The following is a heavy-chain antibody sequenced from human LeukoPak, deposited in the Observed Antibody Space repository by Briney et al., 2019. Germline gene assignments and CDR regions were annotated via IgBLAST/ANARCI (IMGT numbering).Heavy chain of an antibody. CDR1: GFTFSSYA. Sequence: GGSLRLSCAASGFTFSSYAMSWVRQAPGKGLEWVSAISGSGGSTYYADSVKGRFTISRDNSKNTLYLQMNSLRAEDTAVYYCSKKRWVVGTAMDYWGQGTLVTVSS. D-gene: IGHD2-21*02. CDR3: SKKRWVVGTAMDY. J-gene: IGHJ4*02. CDR2: ISGSGGST. V-gene: IGHV3-23*01.